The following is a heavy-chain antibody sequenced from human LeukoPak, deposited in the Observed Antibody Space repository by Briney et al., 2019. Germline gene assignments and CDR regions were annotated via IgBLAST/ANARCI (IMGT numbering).Heavy chain of an antibody. CDR1: GFTFSGYA. Sequence: GGSLRLSCAASGFTFSGYAMSWVRQAPGKGLEWVSTISGSGVSTYYADSVKGRFTSSRDNSKSTLYLQMNNLRAEDTAVYYCAKESRYYYGSGSFSSQLDYWGQGNLVTVSS. CDR3: AKESRYYYGSGSFSSQLDY. CDR2: ISGSGVST. V-gene: IGHV3-23*01. D-gene: IGHD3-10*01. J-gene: IGHJ4*02.